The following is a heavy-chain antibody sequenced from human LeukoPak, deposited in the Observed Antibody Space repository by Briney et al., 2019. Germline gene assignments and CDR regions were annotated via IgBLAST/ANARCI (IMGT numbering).Heavy chain of an antibody. Sequence: ASVTVSCTASGYTFTTYFMHWVRQAPGQGLEWMGIINPSGGSTRYAQKFQGRVTMTRDTSTSTVYMELSSLISDDTALYYCAREGGRITMVRDNWFDPWGQGTLVTVSS. J-gene: IGHJ5*02. D-gene: IGHD3-10*01. CDR2: INPSGGST. V-gene: IGHV1-46*01. CDR3: AREGGRITMVRDNWFDP. CDR1: GYTFTTYF.